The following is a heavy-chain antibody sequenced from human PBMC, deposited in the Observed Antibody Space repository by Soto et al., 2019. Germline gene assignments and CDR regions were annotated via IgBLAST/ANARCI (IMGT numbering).Heavy chain of an antibody. CDR2: INSAGRT. V-gene: IGHV3-66*01. CDR3: ARDSDWAFDY. CDR1: GFTVSSNY. Sequence: GGSLRLSCAASGFTVSSNYMSWVRQAPGKGLEWISFINSAGRTYYADSVKGRFTISRDNGKNSLFLQMSSLRDEDTAVYYCARDSDWAFDYWGLGTLVTVSS. J-gene: IGHJ4*02. D-gene: IGHD2-21*02.